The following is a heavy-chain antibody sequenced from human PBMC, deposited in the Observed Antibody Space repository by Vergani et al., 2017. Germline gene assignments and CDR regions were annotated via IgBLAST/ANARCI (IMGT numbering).Heavy chain of an antibody. Sequence: QVQLEQSGAEEKRPGASVKVSCKNPGNIFTGYYMHWVRQTPGRGLEWMGWINTDSGATNYAERFQGRVTMTKDTSISTAYMEMSRLRSDDTAVYFCAGSLAVPAGRFSYVMDVWGPGSTVTVSS. CDR2: INTDSGAT. V-gene: IGHV1-2*02. CDR1: GNIFTGYY. CDR3: AGSLAVPAGRFSYVMDV. D-gene: IGHD2-2*01. J-gene: IGHJ6*02.